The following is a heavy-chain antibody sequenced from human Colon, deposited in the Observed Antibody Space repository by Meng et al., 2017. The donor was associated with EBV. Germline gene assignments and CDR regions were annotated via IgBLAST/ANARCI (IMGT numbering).Heavy chain of an antibody. CDR1: CGSLSSRNW. Sequence: QRMRCGRGRAKPSGSLSLTCAVSCGSLSSRNWWSWVRQPPGKGLEWIREIYHSGSTNYNPSLKSRVTISVDESKNQFSLRLSSVTAADTAVYYCARVGAYCGGDCYHPRWGQGTLVTVSS. J-gene: IGHJ4*02. V-gene: IGHV4-4*02. D-gene: IGHD2-21*02. CDR2: IYHSGST. CDR3: ARVGAYCGGDCYHPR.